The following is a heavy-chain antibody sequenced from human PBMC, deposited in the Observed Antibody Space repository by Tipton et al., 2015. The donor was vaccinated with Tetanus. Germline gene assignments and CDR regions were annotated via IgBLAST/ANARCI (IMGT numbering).Heavy chain of an antibody. D-gene: IGHD2-15*01. J-gene: IGHJ4*02. Sequence: SLRLSCAASGFIFSSYGIHWVRQAPGKGLEWLAVSWYDGTDKYYADSVKGRFTISRDNSKNTLYLQMNSLRAKDTAVYYCAREADCSGGSCFSGDFDNWGQGTQVTVSS. V-gene: IGHV3-33*01. CDR1: GFIFSSYG. CDR2: SWYDGTDK. CDR3: AREADCSGGSCFSGDFDN.